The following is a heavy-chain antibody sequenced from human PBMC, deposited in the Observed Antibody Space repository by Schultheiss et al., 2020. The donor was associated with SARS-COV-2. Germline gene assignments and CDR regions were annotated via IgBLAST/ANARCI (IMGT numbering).Heavy chain of an antibody. J-gene: IGHJ4*02. CDR1: GGSISSSSYY. V-gene: IGHV4-39*07. CDR2: IYHSGST. Sequence: SETLSLTCTVSGGSISSSSYYWGWIRQPPGKGLEWIGEIYHSGSTNYNPSLKSRVTISVDKSKNQFSLRLTSVTAADTAVYYCARNGRFCLGHWGQGTQVTVSS. CDR3: ARNGRFCLGH. D-gene: IGHD3-16*01.